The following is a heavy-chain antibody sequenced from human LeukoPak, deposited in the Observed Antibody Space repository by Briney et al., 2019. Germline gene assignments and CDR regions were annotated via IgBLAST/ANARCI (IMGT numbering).Heavy chain of an antibody. CDR1: GGSISSYY. J-gene: IGHJ4*02. D-gene: IGHD6-13*01. Sequence: SETLSLTCTVSGGSISSYYWSWIRQPAGRGLEWIGRTYTSGSTNYNPSLKSRVTMSVETSKNQISLKLSSVTAADTAVYYCARSRSSSWYYFDYWGQGTLVTVSS. CDR2: TYTSGST. V-gene: IGHV4-4*07. CDR3: ARSRSSSWYYFDY.